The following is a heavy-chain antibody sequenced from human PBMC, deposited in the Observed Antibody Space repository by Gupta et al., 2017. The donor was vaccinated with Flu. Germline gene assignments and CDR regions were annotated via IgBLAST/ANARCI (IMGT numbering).Heavy chain of an antibody. Sequence: QEKLVQSGAEVREPGASVKVSCEASGYTFTAYYIHWVRQAPGQGLEWVGRINPHSHSTNYEQKFQGRVTLTMDTSINTVYMDLSRLRSDDTVVYYCARERFCSTAGCYRWFDPWGQGTLVTVSS. V-gene: IGHV1-2*05. CDR2: INPHSHST. J-gene: IGHJ5*02. CDR1: GYTFTAYY. CDR3: ARERFCSTAGCYRWFDP. D-gene: IGHD2-2*02.